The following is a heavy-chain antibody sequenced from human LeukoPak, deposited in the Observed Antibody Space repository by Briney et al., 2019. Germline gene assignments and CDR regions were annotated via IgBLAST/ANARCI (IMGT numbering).Heavy chain of an antibody. CDR3: AKEHGSDYDDYYFDY. V-gene: IGHV3-48*03. CDR2: ISSSGSTI. Sequence: GGSLRLSCAASGFTFSSYEMNWVRQAPGKGLEWVSYISSSGSTIYYADSVKGRFTISRDNAKNSLYLQMNSLRAEDTAVYYCAKEHGSDYDDYYFDYWGQGTLVTVSS. D-gene: IGHD4-17*01. J-gene: IGHJ4*02. CDR1: GFTFSSYE.